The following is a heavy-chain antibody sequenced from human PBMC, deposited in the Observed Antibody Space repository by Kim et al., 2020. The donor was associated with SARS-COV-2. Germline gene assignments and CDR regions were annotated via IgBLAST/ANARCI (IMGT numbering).Heavy chain of an antibody. CDR3: AKDEPYYYGSGSWGGFDY. V-gene: IGHV3-23*01. D-gene: IGHD3-10*01. J-gene: IGHJ4*02. CDR1: GFTFSSYA. Sequence: GGSLRLSCAASGFTFSSYAMSWVRQAPGKGLEWVSAISGSGGSTYYADSVKGRFTISRDNSKNTLYLQMNSLRAEDTAVYYCAKDEPYYYGSGSWGGFDYWGQGTLVTVSS. CDR2: ISGSGGST.